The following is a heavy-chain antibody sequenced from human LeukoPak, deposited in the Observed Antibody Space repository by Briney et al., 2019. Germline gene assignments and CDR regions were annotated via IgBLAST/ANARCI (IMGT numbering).Heavy chain of an antibody. CDR1: GFTFSSYA. D-gene: IGHD3-22*01. Sequence: GGSLRLSCAASGFTFSSYAMRWVRQAPGKGLEWVSAISGSGDSTYYADSVKGRFTISRDNSKNTLYLQMNSLRAEDTAVYYCAKDHRYYYDSSGYYRFDYWGQGILVTVSS. CDR3: AKDHRYYYDSSGYYRFDY. J-gene: IGHJ4*02. CDR2: ISGSGDST. V-gene: IGHV3-23*01.